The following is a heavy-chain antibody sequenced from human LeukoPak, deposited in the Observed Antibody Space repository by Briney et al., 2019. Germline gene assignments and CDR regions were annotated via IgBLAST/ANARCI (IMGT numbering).Heavy chain of an antibody. Sequence: SETLSLTCTVSGGSISSSSYYWGWIRQPPGKGLEWTGSIYYSGSTYYNPSLKSRVTISVDTSKNQFSLKLSSVTAADTAVYYCARLTPYYDILTGYPGGLFDPWGQGTLVTVSS. CDR3: ARLTPYYDILTGYPGGLFDP. V-gene: IGHV4-39*01. CDR1: GGSISSSSYY. J-gene: IGHJ5*02. CDR2: IYYSGST. D-gene: IGHD3-9*01.